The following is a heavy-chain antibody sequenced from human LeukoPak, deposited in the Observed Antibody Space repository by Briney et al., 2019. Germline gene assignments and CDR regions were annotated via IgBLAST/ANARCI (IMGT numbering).Heavy chain of an antibody. J-gene: IGHJ4*02. CDR1: GFTFSYYN. D-gene: IGHD5-12*01. CDR2: ISSSSDYI. Sequence: GGSLRLSCAASGFTFSYYNMNWVRQAPGKGLEWVSSISSSSDYIYYADSVKGRFTISRDNAKNSLYLQMNSLRAEDTAVYFCARGRLAVNIVATSFVFEYWGQGTLVTVSS. V-gene: IGHV3-21*01. CDR3: ARGRLAVNIVATSFVFEY.